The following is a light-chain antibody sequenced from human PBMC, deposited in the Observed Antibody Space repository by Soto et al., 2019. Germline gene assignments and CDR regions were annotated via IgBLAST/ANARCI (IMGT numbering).Light chain of an antibody. Sequence: EIVLTQSPDSLSLSPGERATLSCRSSQSVSSSFLAWYQQRPGQAPRLLIYGASSRATGVPDRFSGSGSGTDFTLTISRLEPEDFAVYYCQQYGSSAYTFGQGIKLEIK. CDR2: GAS. CDR3: QQYGSSAYT. V-gene: IGKV3-20*01. J-gene: IGKJ2*01. CDR1: QSVSSSF.